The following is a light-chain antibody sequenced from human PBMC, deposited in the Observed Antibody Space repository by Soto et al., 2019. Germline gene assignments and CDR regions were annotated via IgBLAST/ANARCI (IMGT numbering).Light chain of an antibody. CDR1: QSVSNNW. CDR2: GAS. J-gene: IGKJ1*01. V-gene: IGKV3-20*01. Sequence: EIVLTQSPGTLSLSPGERATLSCRPSQSVSNNWLAWYQQKPGQAPRLLIYGASSRATGIPDRFSGSGSGTDFTLTISRLEPEDFAVYYCQQYGDSPWTFGQGTKVDIK. CDR3: QQYGDSPWT.